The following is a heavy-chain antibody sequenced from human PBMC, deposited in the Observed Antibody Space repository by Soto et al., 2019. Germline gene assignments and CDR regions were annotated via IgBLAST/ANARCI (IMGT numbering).Heavy chain of an antibody. D-gene: IGHD2-2*01. CDR1: GFTFSSYA. CDR3: AKEGRYCISTSCLADY. V-gene: IGHV3-23*01. J-gene: IGHJ4*02. CDR2: ISGSGGST. Sequence: EVQLLESGGGLVQPGGSLRLSCAASGFTFSSYAMSWVRQAPGKGLEWVSAISGSGGSTYYADSVKGRFTISRDNSKDTLHLQMDSRSAEDTAVYYGAKEGRYCISTSCLADYWGQGTLVTVSS.